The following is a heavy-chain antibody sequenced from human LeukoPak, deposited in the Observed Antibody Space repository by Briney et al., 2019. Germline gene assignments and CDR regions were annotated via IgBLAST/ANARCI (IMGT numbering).Heavy chain of an antibody. V-gene: IGHV3-30-3*01. Sequence: GGSLRLSCTASGFTFSTYAMHWVRQAPGKGLEWVAVISYDGTNKYYADSMKGRFTISRDNSKNTLYLQMNSLRSEDTAVYYCAAWGGHSSSWNLDYWGQGTLVTVSS. CDR1: GFTFSTYA. CDR2: ISYDGTNK. J-gene: IGHJ4*02. CDR3: AAWGGHSSSWNLDY. D-gene: IGHD6-13*01.